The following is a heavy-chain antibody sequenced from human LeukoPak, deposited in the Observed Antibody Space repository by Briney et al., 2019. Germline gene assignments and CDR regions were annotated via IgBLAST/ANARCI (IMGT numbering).Heavy chain of an antibody. CDR1: GGSFSGYY. J-gene: IGHJ5*02. CDR2: INHSGST. CDR3: ARFGHDLWSDYEVS. D-gene: IGHD3-3*01. Sequence: SETLSLTCAVSGGSFSGYYWSWIRQPPGKGLEWIGEINHSGSTNYNPPLKSRVTISVDTSKNQFSLKLSSVAAAGTAVYYCARFGHDLWSDYEVSWGRGTLVTVSS. V-gene: IGHV4-34*01.